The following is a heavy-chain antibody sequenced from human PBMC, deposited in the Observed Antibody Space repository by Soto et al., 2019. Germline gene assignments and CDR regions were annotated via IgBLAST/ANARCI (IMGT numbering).Heavy chain of an antibody. CDR1: GFSFSSYW. D-gene: IGHD2-2*01. Sequence: PGGSLRLSCAASGFSFSSYWMSWVRQAPGKGLEWVANIKQDGSAKYYVESVEGRFTISRDNAKNSLYLQMDSLRAEDTAVYYCAPWGGTCNSSSCYGGYWGQATLVTVSS. CDR3: APWGGTCNSSSCYGGY. CDR2: IKQDGSAK. J-gene: IGHJ4*02. V-gene: IGHV3-7*01.